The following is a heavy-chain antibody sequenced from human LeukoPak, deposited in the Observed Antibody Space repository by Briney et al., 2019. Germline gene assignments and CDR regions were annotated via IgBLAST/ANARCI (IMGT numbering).Heavy chain of an antibody. J-gene: IGHJ5*02. CDR3: ARYTAMVLDWFDP. CDR2: IYYSGST. V-gene: IGHV4-39*01. Sequence: ASETLSLTCTVSGGSISSSSYYWGWIRQPPGKGLEWIGSIYYSGSTYYNPSLKSRVTISVDTSKNQFSLKLSSVTAADTAVYYCARYTAMVLDWFDPWGQGTLVTVSS. CDR1: GGSISSSSYY. D-gene: IGHD5-18*01.